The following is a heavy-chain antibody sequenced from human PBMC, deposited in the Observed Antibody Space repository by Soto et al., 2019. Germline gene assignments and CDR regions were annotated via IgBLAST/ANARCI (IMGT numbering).Heavy chain of an antibody. CDR2: ISTNGDKT. Sequence: GGSLRLSCSASGFTFSSYAIHWVRRAPGKGLEYVSAISTNGDKTYYADSVKGRFTISRDNSKNTLYLQMSSLRAEDTAVYYCGRCTSTSCHLGSDYWGQGTLVTVSS. V-gene: IGHV3-64D*06. CDR1: GFTFSSYA. D-gene: IGHD2-2*01. CDR3: GRCTSTSCHLGSDY. J-gene: IGHJ4*02.